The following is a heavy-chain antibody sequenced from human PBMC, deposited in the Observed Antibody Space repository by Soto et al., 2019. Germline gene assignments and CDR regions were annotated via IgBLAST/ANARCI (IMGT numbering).Heavy chain of an antibody. CDR2: INHSGST. V-gene: IGHV4-34*01. J-gene: IGHJ1*01. CDR1: GGSFSGYY. CDR3: ARCQYYYDSSHFQH. D-gene: IGHD3-22*01. Sequence: SETLSLTCAVYGGSFSGYYWSWIRQPPGKGLEWIGEINHSGSTNYNPSLKSRVTISVDTSKNQFSLKLSSVTAADTAVYYCARCQYYYDSSHFQHWGQGTLVTVS.